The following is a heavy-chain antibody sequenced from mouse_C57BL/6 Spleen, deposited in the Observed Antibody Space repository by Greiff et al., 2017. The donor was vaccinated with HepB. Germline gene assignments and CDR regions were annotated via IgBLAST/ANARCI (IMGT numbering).Heavy chain of an antibody. Sequence: VQLQQSGPELVKPGASVKLSCKASGYTFPSYDINWVKPRPGQGLEWIGWFYPRNGSTKYNEKFKGKATLTVDTSSSTAYVELHSLTSEDSAVYFCARSLGREDNCWGQGTTLTVSS. D-gene: IGHD4-1*01. CDR1: GYTFPSYD. J-gene: IGHJ2*01. CDR2: FYPRNGST. CDR3: ARSLGREDNC. V-gene: IGHV1-85*01.